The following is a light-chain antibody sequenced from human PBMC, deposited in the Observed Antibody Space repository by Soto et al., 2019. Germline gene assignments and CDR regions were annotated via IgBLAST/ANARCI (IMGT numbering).Light chain of an antibody. CDR2: DVS. V-gene: IGLV2-14*01. Sequence: QSALTQPASVSGSPGQSITISCTGTSSDVGGYNYVSWYQQHPGKAPKLTIYDVSNRPSGVSNRFSGSKSGNTASLTISGLQAEAVADYFCSSYTTSSTVVFGGGTQLTVL. CDR3: SSYTTSSTVV. CDR1: SSDVGGYNY. J-gene: IGLJ2*01.